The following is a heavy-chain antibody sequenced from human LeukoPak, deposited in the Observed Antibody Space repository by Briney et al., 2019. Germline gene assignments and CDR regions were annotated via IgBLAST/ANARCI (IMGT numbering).Heavy chain of an antibody. CDR2: IGTAGDT. V-gene: IGHV3-13*01. Sequence: GGSLRLSCAASGFTFSSYDMHWVRQATGKGLEWVSAIGTAGDTYYPGSVKGRFTISRKNAKNSLYLQMNSLRAGDTAVYYCARGGPEYSSSWYDAFDIWGQGTMVTVSS. D-gene: IGHD6-13*01. CDR3: ARGGPEYSSSWYDAFDI. CDR1: GFTFSSYD. J-gene: IGHJ3*02.